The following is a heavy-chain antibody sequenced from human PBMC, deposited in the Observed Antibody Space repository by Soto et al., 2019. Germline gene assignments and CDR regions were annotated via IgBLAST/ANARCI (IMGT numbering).Heavy chain of an antibody. J-gene: IGHJ4*02. CDR1: GGSISSYY. CDR3: ARGRTPLDF. V-gene: IGHV4-59*01. Sequence: SETLSLTCAVSGGSISSYYWSWIRQAPGKGLEWIGYIYNTGRTNYNPSLTSRVTISLDMSKNQFSLNLSFVTAADTAMYFCARGRTPLDFWGQGTQVTVSS. D-gene: IGHD2-15*01. CDR2: IYNTGRT.